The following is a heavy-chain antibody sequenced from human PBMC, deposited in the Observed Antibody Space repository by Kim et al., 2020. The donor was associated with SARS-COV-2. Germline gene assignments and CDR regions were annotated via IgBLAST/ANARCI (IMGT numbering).Heavy chain of an antibody. CDR2: INTNTGNP. D-gene: IGHD2-2*02. J-gene: IGHJ6*02. Sequence: ASVKVSCKASGYTFTSYAMNWVRQAPGQGLEWMGWINTNTGNPTYAQGFTGRFVFSLDTSVSTAYLQISSLKAEDTAVYYCAREISQPIYPSGDYYYGMDFWGQGTTVTVSS. CDR1: GYTFTSYA. CDR3: AREISQPIYPSGDYYYGMDF. V-gene: IGHV7-4-1*02.